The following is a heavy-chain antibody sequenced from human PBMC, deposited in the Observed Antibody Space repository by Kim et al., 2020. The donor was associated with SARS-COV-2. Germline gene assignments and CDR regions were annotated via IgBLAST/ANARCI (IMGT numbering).Heavy chain of an antibody. CDR2: ISGSGGST. D-gene: IGHD1-26*01. CDR1: GFTFSSYA. Sequence: GGSLRLSCAASGFTFSSYAMSWVRQAPGKGLEWVSAISGSGGSTYYADSVKGRFTISRDNSKNTLYLQMNSLRAEDTAVYYCAKVFLGWELLPSYYFDYWGQGTLVTVSS. CDR3: AKVFLGWELLPSYYFDY. J-gene: IGHJ4*02. V-gene: IGHV3-23*01.